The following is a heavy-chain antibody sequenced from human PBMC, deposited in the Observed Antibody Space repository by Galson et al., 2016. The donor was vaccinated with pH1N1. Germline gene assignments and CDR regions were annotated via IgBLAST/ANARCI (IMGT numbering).Heavy chain of an antibody. Sequence: SVKVSCKASGYTFTSYGISWVRQAPGQGLEWMGWISTYNGNTYYAQKLQGRVTMTTDTSTSTAYMELRSLRSDDTAVYYCARYVWFGAPWDYWGQGTLVTVSS. CDR3: ARYVWFGAPWDY. J-gene: IGHJ4*02. CDR1: GYTFTSYG. D-gene: IGHD3-10*01. CDR2: ISTYNGNT. V-gene: IGHV1-18*01.